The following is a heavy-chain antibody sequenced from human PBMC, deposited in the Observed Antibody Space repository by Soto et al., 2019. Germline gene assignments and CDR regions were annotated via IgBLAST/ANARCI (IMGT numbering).Heavy chain of an antibody. V-gene: IGHV4-39*01. CDR2: IDYSGTT. CDR1: GGSTSSSSYH. J-gene: IGHJ5*01. Sequence: SETLSLTCTVSGGSTSSSSYHWGWIRQPPGKGLEWIGSIDYSGTTFYNASLNSRVTISADTSKNQFSLKLSSVTAADTALYYCETRTNTAGGWFDSWGQGALVTVSS. D-gene: IGHD3-16*01. CDR3: ETRTNTAGGWFDS.